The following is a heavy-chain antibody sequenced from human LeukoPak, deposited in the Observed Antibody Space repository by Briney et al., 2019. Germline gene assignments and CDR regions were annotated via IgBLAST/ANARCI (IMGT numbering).Heavy chain of an antibody. Sequence: SETLSLTCTVSGGSISSSPYWWGWLRQPPGKGLEWIGTIYFSGSTFYHPSLGGRVTISADTSKNQFSLKLASVTAADTAVYYCARRAYGTGFDYWGQGTVVTVSS. J-gene: IGHJ4*02. CDR2: IYFSGST. V-gene: IGHV4-39*01. D-gene: IGHD3/OR15-3a*01. CDR3: ARRAYGTGFDY. CDR1: GGSISSSPYW.